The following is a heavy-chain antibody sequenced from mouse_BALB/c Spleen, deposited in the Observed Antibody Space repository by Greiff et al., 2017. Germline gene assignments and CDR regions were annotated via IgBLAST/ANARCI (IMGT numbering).Heavy chain of an antibody. V-gene: IGHV1-87*01. CDR2: IYPGDGDT. CDR1: GYTFTSYW. J-gene: IGHJ4*01. D-gene: IGHD1-2*01. CDR3: ARGDYYGYYYAMDE. Sequence: VQLQQSGAELARPGASVKLSCKASGYTFTSYWMQWVKQRPGQGLEWIGAIYPGDGDTRYTQKFKGKATLTADKSSSTAYMQLSSLASEDSAVYYCARGDYYGYYYAMDEWGQGTSVTVSS.